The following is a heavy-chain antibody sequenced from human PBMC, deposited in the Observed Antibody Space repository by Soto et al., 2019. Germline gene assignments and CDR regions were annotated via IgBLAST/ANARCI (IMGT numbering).Heavy chain of an antibody. CDR1: GFTFSLSA. CDR3: AKGPEYDILTGCDY. D-gene: IGHD3-9*01. V-gene: IGHV3-23*01. J-gene: IGHJ4*02. Sequence: EVQLLESGGGFVQPGESLRLSCAASGFTFSLSAMSWVRQAPGRGLDWVSSLSGGGSTTDYADSVKGRFTISRDNSKNTVHLHMNSLRAEDTAVYYCAKGPEYDILTGCDYWGEGALVTVSS. CDR2: LSGGGSTT.